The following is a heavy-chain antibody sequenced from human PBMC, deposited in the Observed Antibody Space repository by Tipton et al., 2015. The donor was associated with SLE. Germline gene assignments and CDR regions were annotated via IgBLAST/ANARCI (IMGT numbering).Heavy chain of an antibody. D-gene: IGHD2-15*01. CDR1: GGSISSYY. Sequence: GLVKPSETLSLTCTVSGGSISSYYWSWIRQPPGKGLEWIGYIYTSGSTNYNPSLKSRVTISVDTSRNQFSLKLSSVTAADTAVCYCARNGCSGGSCYPFDYWGQGTLVTVSS. CDR2: IYTSGST. CDR3: ARNGCSGGSCYPFDY. J-gene: IGHJ4*02. V-gene: IGHV4-4*08.